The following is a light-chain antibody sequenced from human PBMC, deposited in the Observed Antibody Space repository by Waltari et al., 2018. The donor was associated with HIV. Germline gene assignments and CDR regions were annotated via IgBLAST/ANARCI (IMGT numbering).Light chain of an antibody. CDR1: QILRDNF. CDR2: AAS. CDR3: QQYATSPT. J-gene: IGKJ1*01. V-gene: IGKV3-20*01. Sequence: DILLTQTPGTLSLSPGQRATLSFWASQILRDNFLSWDQQRPGQAPRLPMFAASSRATGIPDRFTGSGSGTEFSLTIARLEPEDYAVYYCQQYATSPTFGNGTKVEV.